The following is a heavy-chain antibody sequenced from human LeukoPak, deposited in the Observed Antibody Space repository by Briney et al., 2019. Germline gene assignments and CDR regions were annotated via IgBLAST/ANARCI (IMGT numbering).Heavy chain of an antibody. CDR1: GFTVSSNY. J-gene: IGHJ3*02. D-gene: IGHD5-24*01. CDR2: IYSGGST. CDR3: AREDGYNQRGDAFDI. V-gene: IGHV3-53*01. Sequence: GGSLRLPCAASGFTVSSNYMSWVRQAPGKGLEWVSVIYSGGSTYYADSVKGRFTISRDNAKNSLYLQMNSLRAEDTAVYYCAREDGYNQRGDAFDIWGQGTMVTVSS.